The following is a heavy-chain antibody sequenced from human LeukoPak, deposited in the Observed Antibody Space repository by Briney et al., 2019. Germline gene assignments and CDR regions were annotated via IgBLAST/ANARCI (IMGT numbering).Heavy chain of an antibody. D-gene: IGHD3-9*01. CDR2: IYYSGST. CDR3: ARDLPDILTGGPYGMDV. V-gene: IGHV4-39*07. CDR1: GGSISSGHYY. J-gene: IGHJ6*02. Sequence: SETLSLTCTVSGGSISSGHYYWGWIRQPPGKGLEWIGTIYYSGSTYYNPSLKSRVTMSVDTSKNQFSLKLSSVTAADTAVYYCARDLPDILTGGPYGMDVWGQGTTVTVSS.